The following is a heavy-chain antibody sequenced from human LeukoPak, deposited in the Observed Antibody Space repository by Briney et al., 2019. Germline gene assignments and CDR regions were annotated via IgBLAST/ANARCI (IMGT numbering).Heavy chain of an antibody. CDR2: ISSSSSYI. J-gene: IGHJ4*02. CDR3: ARGTRGYSGYDLLY. V-gene: IGHV3-21*01. D-gene: IGHD5-12*01. CDR1: GFTFSSYS. Sequence: PGGSLRLSCAASGFTFSSYSMNWVRQAPGKGPEWVSSISSSSSYIYYADSVKGRFTISRDNAKNSLYLQMNSLRAEDTAVYYCARGTRGYSGYDLLYWGQGTLVTVSS.